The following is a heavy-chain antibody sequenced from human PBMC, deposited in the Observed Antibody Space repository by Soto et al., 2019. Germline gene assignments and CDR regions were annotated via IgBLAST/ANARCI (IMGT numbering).Heavy chain of an antibody. CDR3: ARESLPPYGDYVRVGGQFDY. J-gene: IGHJ4*02. D-gene: IGHD4-17*01. V-gene: IGHV4-31*03. CDR1: GGSISSGGYY. Sequence: QVQLQESGPGLVKPSQTLSLTCTVSGGSISSGGYYWSWIRQHPGKGLEWIGYIYYSGSTYYNPSLKSRVTISVDTSKNQFSLKLSSVTAADTAVYYCARESLPPYGDYVRVGGQFDYWGQGTLVTVSS. CDR2: IYYSGST.